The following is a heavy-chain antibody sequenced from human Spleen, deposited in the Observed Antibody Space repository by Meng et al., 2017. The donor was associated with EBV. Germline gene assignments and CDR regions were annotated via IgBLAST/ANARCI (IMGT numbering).Heavy chain of an antibody. J-gene: IGHJ5*01. CDR1: VASLSASNW. D-gene: IGHD4-17*01. Sequence: QVQLQESGPGLVKPSGTLSLTCAVCVASLSASNWWGWVRQPPGKGLEWIGEVHHDGSTNYNASLKSRVSISVEKSKNQFSLNMTSVTAADTAVYYCARADGDANWFDPWGQGTLVTVSS. CDR2: VHHDGST. CDR3: ARADGDANWFDP. V-gene: IGHV4-4*02.